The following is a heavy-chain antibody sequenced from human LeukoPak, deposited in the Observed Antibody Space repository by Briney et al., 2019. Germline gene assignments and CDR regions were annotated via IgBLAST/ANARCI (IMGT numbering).Heavy chain of an antibody. D-gene: IGHD2-21*02. CDR3: ATLRGSATAVFDS. J-gene: IGHJ4*02. V-gene: IGHV4-59*08. CDR1: GGALNSHY. Sequence: PSETLSLTCSVPGGALNSHYWSWIRQSPGKGLEWIAYIHYSGRTDYSPSLKSRVAISLDTSKTQVSLTMISVTAADSAVYYCATLRGSATAVFDSWGLGTRVTVSS. CDR2: IHYSGRT.